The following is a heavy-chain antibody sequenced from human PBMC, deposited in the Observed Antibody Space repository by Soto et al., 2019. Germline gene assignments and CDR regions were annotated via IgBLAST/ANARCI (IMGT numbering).Heavy chain of an antibody. J-gene: IGHJ4*02. Sequence: EVQLVESGGGLVQPGVSLRLSCAASGFTVSSNYMSWVRQAPGKGLEWVSVIYSGGSTYYADSVKGRFTISRDNSKNTLYLQMNSLRAEDTAVYYCARDRASVGYSGYENWGQGTLVTVSS. CDR2: IYSGGST. V-gene: IGHV3-66*01. CDR1: GFTVSSNY. D-gene: IGHD5-12*01. CDR3: ARDRASVGYSGYEN.